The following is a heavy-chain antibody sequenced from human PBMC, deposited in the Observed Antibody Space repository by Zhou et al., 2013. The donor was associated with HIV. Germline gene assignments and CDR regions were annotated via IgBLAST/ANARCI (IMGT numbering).Heavy chain of an antibody. Sequence: QLVQSGAEVKKSGASVKVSCKASGYTFTNYGISWVRQAPGQGLEWMGWINTYNGNTNYAQNFQGRVTMTTDTSTNTAYMEVRSLRSDDAAVYYCARVPSYKPLDFWGQGTLVTVSS. D-gene: IGHD1-1*01. CDR2: INTYNGNT. CDR1: GYTFTNYG. J-gene: IGHJ4*02. V-gene: IGHV1-18*01. CDR3: ARVPSYKPLDF.